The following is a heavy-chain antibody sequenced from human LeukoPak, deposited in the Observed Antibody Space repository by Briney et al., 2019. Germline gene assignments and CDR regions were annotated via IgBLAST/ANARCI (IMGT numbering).Heavy chain of an antibody. J-gene: IGHJ4*02. Sequence: GGSLRLSCAASGFTFSNYGMHWVRQAPGKGLEWVAFILYDGSNKYYADSVKGRFTISRDNSKNTLYLQMNTLRAEDTAVYYCAKGVKHIVVVTAQHYFDYWGQGTLVTVSS. CDR2: ILYDGSNK. CDR1: GFTFSNYG. V-gene: IGHV3-30*02. D-gene: IGHD2-21*02. CDR3: AKGVKHIVVVTAQHYFDY.